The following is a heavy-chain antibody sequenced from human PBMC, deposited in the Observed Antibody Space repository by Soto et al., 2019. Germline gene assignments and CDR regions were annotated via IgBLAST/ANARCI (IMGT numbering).Heavy chain of an antibody. V-gene: IGHV3-74*01. CDR3: LRGDSGYGVFNS. CDR2: IYGSKT. J-gene: IGHJ4*02. Sequence: GGSLRLSCAASGFTINSYCQHWVRQGPGQGRVWNVCIYGSKTYYAASVKGRFTFSRDNTKNTLFLQLTGMRAEDTAFYYCLRGDSGYGVFNSWGQGALVTVSS. D-gene: IGHD3-9*01. CDR1: GFTINSYC.